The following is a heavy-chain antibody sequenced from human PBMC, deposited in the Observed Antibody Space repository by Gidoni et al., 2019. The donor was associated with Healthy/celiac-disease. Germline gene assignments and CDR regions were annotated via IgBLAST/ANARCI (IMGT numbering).Heavy chain of an antibody. CDR3: ARSVYCSSTSCYIDGAFDI. V-gene: IGHV3-21*01. D-gene: IGHD2-2*02. CDR2: ISSSSSYI. J-gene: IGHJ3*02. Sequence: EVQLVESGGGLVKPGGSLRLSCADSGFTFSRYSLNWVRQAPGKGLEWVSSISSSSSYIYYADSVKGRFTISRDNAKNSLYLQMNSLRAEDTAVYYCARSVYCSSTSCYIDGAFDIWGQGTVVTVSS. CDR1: GFTFSRYS.